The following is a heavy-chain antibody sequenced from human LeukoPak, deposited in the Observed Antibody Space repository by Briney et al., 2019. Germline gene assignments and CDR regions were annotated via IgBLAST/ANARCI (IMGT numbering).Heavy chain of an antibody. CDR2: IYYSGST. Sequence: SSETLSLTCVVSGGSISSTSYYWGWIRQPPGKGLEWIGSIYYSGSTYYGPSLKSRVTISVDTSKNQFSLKLSSVTAADTAVYYCARLLRVGYCSTTTCNWFDPWGQGTLVTVSS. D-gene: IGHD2-2*03. V-gene: IGHV4-39*07. CDR3: ARLLRVGYCSTTTCNWFDP. CDR1: GGSISSTSYY. J-gene: IGHJ5*02.